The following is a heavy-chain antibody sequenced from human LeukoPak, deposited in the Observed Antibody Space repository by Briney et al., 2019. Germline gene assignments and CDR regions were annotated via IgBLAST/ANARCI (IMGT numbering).Heavy chain of an antibody. D-gene: IGHD3-16*01. CDR1: GFTFSSYG. CDR2: ISYDGSNK. J-gene: IGHJ4*02. V-gene: IGHV3-30*18. CDR3: AKDWGAEACFDY. Sequence: PGRSLRLSCAASGFTFSSYGMHWVRQAPGKGLEWVAVISYDGSNKYYADSVKGRFTISRDNSKNTLYLQMNGLRAEDTAVYYCAKDWGAEACFDYWGQGTLVTVSS.